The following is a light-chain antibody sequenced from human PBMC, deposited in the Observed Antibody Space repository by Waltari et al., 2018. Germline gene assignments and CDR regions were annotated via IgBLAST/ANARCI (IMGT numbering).Light chain of an antibody. Sequence: QSALTQPSSVSGSPGQSITISCTGTSSDVGCYNFFSWYQQHPGKAPKLMIYDVTERPSGVSNRFSGSKSGNTASLTISGLQAEDEADYYCSSYTSSSTWVFGGGTKLTVL. CDR3: SSYTSSSTWV. J-gene: IGLJ3*02. V-gene: IGLV2-14*01. CDR2: DVT. CDR1: SSDVGCYNF.